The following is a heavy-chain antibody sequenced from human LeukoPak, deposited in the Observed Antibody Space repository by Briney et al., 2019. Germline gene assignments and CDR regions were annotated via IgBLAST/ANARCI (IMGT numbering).Heavy chain of an antibody. J-gene: IGHJ4*02. CDR3: ASRGGYEPFDY. V-gene: IGHV3-11*06. D-gene: IGHD3-16*01. Sequence: GGTLRLSCAASGFTFSDYYMSWIRQAPGKGLEWVSYISSSSSYTNYADSVKGRFTISRDNAKNSLYLQMNSLRAKDTAVSYCASRGGYEPFDYWGQGTLVTASS. CDR1: GFTFSDYY. CDR2: ISSSSSYT.